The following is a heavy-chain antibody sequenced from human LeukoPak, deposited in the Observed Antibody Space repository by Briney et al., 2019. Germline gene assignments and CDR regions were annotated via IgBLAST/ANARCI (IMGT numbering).Heavy chain of an antibody. CDR3: AREEMPGKFDY. CDR1: GGSFSGYY. V-gene: IGHV4-59*01. CDR2: MYYRGNT. Sequence: PSETLSLTCAVYGGSFSGYYWSWIRQPPGKGLEWIGYMYYRGNTNYDPSLKSRVTISIDTPNNQFSLKLSSVTAADTAMYFCAREEMPGKFDYWGQGILVTVSS. J-gene: IGHJ4*02. D-gene: IGHD1-26*01.